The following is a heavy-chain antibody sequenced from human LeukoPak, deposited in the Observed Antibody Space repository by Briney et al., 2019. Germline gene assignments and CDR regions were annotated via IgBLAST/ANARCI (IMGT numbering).Heavy chain of an antibody. CDR1: GFTFSSYS. V-gene: IGHV3-48*02. CDR2: ISSSSSTI. J-gene: IGHJ4*02. CDR3: ARDRERLLWFGESYYFDY. D-gene: IGHD3-10*01. Sequence: PGGSLRLSCAASGFTFSSYSMNWVRQAPGKGLESVSYISSSSSTIYYADSVKGRFTISRDNAKNSLYLQMNSLRDEDTAVYYCARDRERLLWFGESYYFDYWGQGTLVTVSS.